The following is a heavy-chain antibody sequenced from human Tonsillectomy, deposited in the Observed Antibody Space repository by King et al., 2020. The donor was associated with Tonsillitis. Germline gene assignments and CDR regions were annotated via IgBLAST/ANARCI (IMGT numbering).Heavy chain of an antibody. CDR3: ARGGLLLDQLLSHIRLHWFDP. CDR1: DGSFSGYY. Sequence: QVQLQQWGAGLLKPSETLSLTCAIYDGSFSGYYWSWIRQPPGKGLEWIGEIHHSGNTNYNPSLKSRVTISVDTSKNQFSLKLSSVTAADTAVYYCARGGLLLDQLLSHIRLHWFDPWGQGTLVTVSS. J-gene: IGHJ5*02. D-gene: IGHD2-2*01. CDR2: IHHSGNT. V-gene: IGHV4-34*01.